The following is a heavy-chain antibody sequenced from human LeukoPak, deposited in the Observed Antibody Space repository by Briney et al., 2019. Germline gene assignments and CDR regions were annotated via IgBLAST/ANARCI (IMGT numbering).Heavy chain of an antibody. CDR2: ISSSGSTI. J-gene: IGHJ6*03. CDR3: ARDAAVVTDNHPHYYYYYYYYMDV. D-gene: IGHD2-21*02. V-gene: IGHV3-48*03. Sequence: GSLRLSCAASGFTFSSYEMNWVRQAPGKGLEWVSYISSSGSTIYYADSVKGRFTISRDNAKNSLYLQMNSLRAEDTAVYYCARDAAVVTDNHPHYYYYYYYYMDVWGKGTTVTISS. CDR1: GFTFSSYE.